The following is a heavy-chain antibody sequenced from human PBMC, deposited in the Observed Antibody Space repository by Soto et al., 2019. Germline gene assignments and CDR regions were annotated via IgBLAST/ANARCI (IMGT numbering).Heavy chain of an antibody. Sequence: PSETLSLTCAVSGGSVSTGMKYWGWVRQPPGKALEFIGYMYKTGETLLNSSLKSRVTLSMETSKNQFSLTLSSVTAADTAVYFCMKAHESGDFLGMSVWGPGTTVTVS. CDR1: GGSVSTGMKY. V-gene: IGHV4-61*01. CDR2: MYKTGET. J-gene: IGHJ6*02. CDR3: MKAHESGDFLGMSV. D-gene: IGHD3-10*01.